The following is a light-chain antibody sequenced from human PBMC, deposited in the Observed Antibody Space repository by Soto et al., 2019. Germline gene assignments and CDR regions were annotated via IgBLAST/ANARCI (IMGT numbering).Light chain of an antibody. V-gene: IGKV3-11*01. CDR3: QQRSNWPPA. Sequence: EIVLTQSPATLHLSPGEIATLACRASQSVSSYLAWYQQKPGQAPRLLIYDASNSATGIPARFSGSGSGTDFTLTISSLEPEDFAVYYCQQRSNWPPAFGGGTKVEIK. CDR1: QSVSSY. CDR2: DAS. J-gene: IGKJ4*01.